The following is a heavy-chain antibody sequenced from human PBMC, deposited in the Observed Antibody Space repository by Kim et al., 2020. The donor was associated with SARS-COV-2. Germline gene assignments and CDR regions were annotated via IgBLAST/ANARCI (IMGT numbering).Heavy chain of an antibody. CDR2: ISYDGSNK. J-gene: IGHJ4*03. D-gene: IGHD6-19*01. Sequence: GGSLRLSCAASGFTFSSYGMHWVRQAPGKGLEWVAVISYDGSNKYYADSVKGRFTISRDNSKHTLYLQMNSLRAEDTAVYYCAKGDEIAVAGPGYFDYWG. CDR3: AKGDEIAVAGPGYFDY. CDR1: GFTFSSYG. V-gene: IGHV3-30*18.